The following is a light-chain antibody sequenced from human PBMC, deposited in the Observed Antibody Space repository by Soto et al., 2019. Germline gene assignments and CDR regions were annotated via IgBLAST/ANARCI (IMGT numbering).Light chain of an antibody. V-gene: IGKV3-11*01. CDR1: QSVSSY. CDR3: HRYNNWPHT. CDR2: DAS. Sequence: EIVLTQSPATLSLSPGARAPLSCRASQSVSSYLAWYQQKPGQAPRLLIYDASNRATGIPARFSGSGSGTDFTLTISGLQSEDSAVYYCHRYNNWPHTFGQGTKVDIK. J-gene: IGKJ2*01.